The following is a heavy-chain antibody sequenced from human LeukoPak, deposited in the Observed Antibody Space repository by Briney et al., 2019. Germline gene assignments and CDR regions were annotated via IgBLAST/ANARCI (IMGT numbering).Heavy chain of an antibody. CDR3: ARGQVGAHFGDYDYYYGMDV. CDR1: GYSVSSDSAL. CDR2: TYYRSKWYN. V-gene: IGHV6-1*01. J-gene: IGHJ6*02. D-gene: IGHD4-17*01. Sequence: SQTLSLTCAISGYSVSSDSALWNWIRQSPSRRLEWLGRTYYRSKWYNDYAVSVKSRITINPDTSKNQFSLHLNSVTPEDTAVYYCARGQVGAHFGDYDYYYGMDVWGQGTTVTVSS.